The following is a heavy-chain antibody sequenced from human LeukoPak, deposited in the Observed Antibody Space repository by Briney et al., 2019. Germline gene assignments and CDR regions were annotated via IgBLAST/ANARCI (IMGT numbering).Heavy chain of an antibody. CDR1: GFTFSNFN. Sequence: GGSLRLSCAASGFTFSNFNMHWVRQAPGKGLEWVAFIRYDGSTKYYAASLKGRFTISRDNSKNTVDLQMNSLRPEDTAVYYCAKDLRYSFGLWGQGTLVTVSS. D-gene: IGHD5-18*01. CDR2: IRYDGSTK. V-gene: IGHV3-30*02. J-gene: IGHJ4*02. CDR3: AKDLRYSFGL.